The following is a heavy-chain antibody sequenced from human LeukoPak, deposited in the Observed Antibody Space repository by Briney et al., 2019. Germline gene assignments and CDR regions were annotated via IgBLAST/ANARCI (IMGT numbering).Heavy chain of an antibody. CDR2: IYYSGST. J-gene: IGHJ5*02. V-gene: IGHV4-59*01. D-gene: IGHD3-10*01. CDR1: GGSISSYY. Sequence: PSETLSLTCTVSGGSISSYYWSWIRQPPGKGLEWIGYIYYSGSTNYNPSLKSRVTISVDASKNQFSLKLSSVTAADPAVYYCARATGLGGSGSYYTDNWFDPWGQGTLVTVSS. CDR3: ARATGLGGSGSYYTDNWFDP.